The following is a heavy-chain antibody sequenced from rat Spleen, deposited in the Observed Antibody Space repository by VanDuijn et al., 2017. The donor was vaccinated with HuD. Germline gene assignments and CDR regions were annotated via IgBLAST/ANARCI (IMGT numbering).Heavy chain of an antibody. CDR2: ISPRAYST. Sequence: EVQLVESGGGLVQPGRSLKLSCAASGFTFSVYDMAWVRQAPTRGLEWVASISPRAYSTYYRDSVKGRFTASRDNAKRTLYLRLGSLRSEDTATYYCASPVGGYFDFWGPGTMVTVSS. CDR1: GFTFSVYD. J-gene: IGHJ1*01. D-gene: IGHD1-8*01. V-gene: IGHV5-25*01. CDR3: ASPVGGYFDF.